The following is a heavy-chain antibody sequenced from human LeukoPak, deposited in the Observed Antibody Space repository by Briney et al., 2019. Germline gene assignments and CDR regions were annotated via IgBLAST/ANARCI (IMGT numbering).Heavy chain of an antibody. J-gene: IGHJ4*02. Sequence: QPGGSLRLSCTVSGFTVSINSMSWVRQAPGKGLEWVSFIYSGGSTHYSDSVKGRFTISRDNSKNTLYLQMNSLRAEETAVYYCARRAGEYSHPYDYWGQGTLVTVSS. V-gene: IGHV3-53*01. D-gene: IGHD2/OR15-2a*01. CDR3: ARRAGEYSHPYDY. CDR2: IYSGGST. CDR1: GFTVSINS.